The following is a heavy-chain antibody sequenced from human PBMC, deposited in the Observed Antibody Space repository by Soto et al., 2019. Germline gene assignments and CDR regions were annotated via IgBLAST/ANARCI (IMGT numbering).Heavy chain of an antibody. V-gene: IGHV4-4*02. CDR3: ATRPPRIVLHRLPFPS. J-gene: IGHJ4*02. Sequence: PSETLSLTCAVSGDSISSTFWWTWVRQTPGKGLEWIGEVYHTGSTRYNPSLRSRVTISVDKPNNQFSLKLTSMTGADTAVYYCATRPPRIVLHRLPFPSRGQGTPVTVSS. CDR1: GDSISSTFW. CDR2: VYHTGST. D-gene: IGHD3-16*02.